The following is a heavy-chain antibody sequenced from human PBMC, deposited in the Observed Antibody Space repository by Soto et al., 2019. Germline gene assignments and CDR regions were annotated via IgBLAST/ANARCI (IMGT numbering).Heavy chain of an antibody. D-gene: IGHD3-22*01. V-gene: IGHV4-59*01. CDR1: GGSIRNLY. CDR2: ISSSGNT. J-gene: IGHJ4*02. CDR3: AGAPMVLTRSYFDS. Sequence: SETLSLTSTFSGGSIRNLYWSWIRQPPGKGLEWSGYISSSGNTNYNPSLKSRVSISVDTSKNQFSLNLTSVTAADTAVYYCAGAPMVLTRSYFDSWGQGTPVTVSS.